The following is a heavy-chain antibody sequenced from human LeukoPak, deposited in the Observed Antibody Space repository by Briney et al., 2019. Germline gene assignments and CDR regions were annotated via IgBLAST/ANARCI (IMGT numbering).Heavy chain of an antibody. J-gene: IGHJ4*02. CDR3: ARETWGTADY. Sequence: GGSLRLSCVASGFTFSNYWMSWVRQAPGKGLEWVAPINQDVSERHYVDSVKGRFTISRDNAKNTLYLEMNSLRVEDTSLYYCARETWGTADYWGQGIMVIVSS. D-gene: IGHD1-26*01. CDR2: INQDVSER. V-gene: IGHV3-7*01. CDR1: GFTFSNYW.